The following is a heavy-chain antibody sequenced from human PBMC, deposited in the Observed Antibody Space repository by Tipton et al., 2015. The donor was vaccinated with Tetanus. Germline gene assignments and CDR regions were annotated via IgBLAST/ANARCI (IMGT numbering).Heavy chain of an antibody. J-gene: IGHJ4*02. D-gene: IGHD5-18*01. CDR2: VSGAGGSK. CDR3: AREYSWSGRDY. CDR1: GFTFNDFA. Sequence: SLRLSCVGSGFTFNDFAIHWVRQVSGKGLEWVSAVSGAGGSKVYVDSVRGRFTISRDNAKNSLYLQMNSLRVEDTAVYYCAREYSWSGRDYWGQGTLVTVSS. V-gene: IGHV3-9*01.